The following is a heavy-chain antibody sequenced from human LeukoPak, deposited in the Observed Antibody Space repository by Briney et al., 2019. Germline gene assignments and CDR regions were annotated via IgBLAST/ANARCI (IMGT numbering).Heavy chain of an antibody. CDR2: MWFGATT. CDR3: ARGRRGSYFQDY. V-gene: IGHV4-39*07. D-gene: IGHD1-26*01. Sequence: SETLSLTCTVSGDSVSSSNSYWGWIRQPPGKGLEWIGSMWFGATTSYDPSLKSRVTISIDPSKNQFSLKLSSVTAADTALYYCARGRRGSYFQDYWGQGTLVTVSS. CDR1: GDSVSSSNSY. J-gene: IGHJ4*02.